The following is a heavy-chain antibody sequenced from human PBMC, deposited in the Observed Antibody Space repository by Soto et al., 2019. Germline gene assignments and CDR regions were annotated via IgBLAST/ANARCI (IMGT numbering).Heavy chain of an antibody. D-gene: IGHD4-4*01. Sequence: QVQLVQSGAEVKKPGSSVKVSCKASGGTFSSYAISWVRQAPGQGLEWMGGIIPIFGTANYAQRFQGRVTITADESTSTAYMELSSLRSEDTAVYYCASALSHYRQGSYGMDVWGQGTTVTVSS. V-gene: IGHV1-69*01. J-gene: IGHJ6*02. CDR2: IIPIFGTA. CDR1: GGTFSSYA. CDR3: ASALSHYRQGSYGMDV.